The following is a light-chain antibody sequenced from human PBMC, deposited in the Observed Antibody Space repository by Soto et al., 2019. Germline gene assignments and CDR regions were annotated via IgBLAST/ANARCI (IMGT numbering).Light chain of an antibody. J-gene: IGLJ1*01. V-gene: IGLV2-14*03. Sequence: QSVLTQPVSVSGSPGQSITISCTGTGSDVGGYDYVSWYQQYPGKAPKLVIYDVTNRPSGVSNRFSGSKSGNTAALIIFGLQAEDEADYYCCSYTSSGTYVFGTGTKVTV. CDR3: CSYTSSGTYV. CDR1: GSDVGGYDY. CDR2: DVT.